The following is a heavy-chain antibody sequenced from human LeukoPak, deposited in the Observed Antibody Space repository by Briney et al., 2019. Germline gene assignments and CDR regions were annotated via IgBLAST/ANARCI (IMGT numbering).Heavy chain of an antibody. Sequence: ASVKVSCKASGYTCTSYAMHWVRQAPGQRLEWMGWINAGNGNTKYSQKFQGRVTITRDTSASTAYMELSSLRSEDTAVYYCARDFRPLEMATITGFDYWGQGTLVTVSS. CDR1: GYTCTSYA. V-gene: IGHV1-3*01. J-gene: IGHJ4*02. CDR2: INAGNGNT. CDR3: ARDFRPLEMATITGFDY. D-gene: IGHD5-24*01.